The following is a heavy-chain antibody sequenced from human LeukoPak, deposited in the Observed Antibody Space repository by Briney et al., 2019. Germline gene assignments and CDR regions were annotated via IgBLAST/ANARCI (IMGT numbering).Heavy chain of an antibody. D-gene: IGHD3-22*01. CDR1: GGSISSGDYY. CDR3: ASSLPYYDSSGYTY. V-gene: IGHV4-30-4*01. J-gene: IGHJ4*02. Sequence: PSETLSLTCTVSGGSISSGDYYWSWICQPPGKGLEWIGYIYYSGSTYYNPSLKSRVTISVDTSKNQFSLKLSSVTAADTAVYYCASSLPYYDSSGYTYWGQGTLVTVSS. CDR2: IYYSGST.